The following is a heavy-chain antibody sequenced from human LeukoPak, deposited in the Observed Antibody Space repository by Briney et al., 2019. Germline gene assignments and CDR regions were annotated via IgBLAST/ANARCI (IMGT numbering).Heavy chain of an antibody. V-gene: IGHV3-53*01. J-gene: IGHJ4*02. CDR1: GFTVSSNY. CDR3: AKGRGYSYGYYFDY. CDR2: IYSGGST. Sequence: GGSLRLSCAASGFTVSSNYMSWVRQAPGKGLEWVSVIYSGGSTYYADSVKGRFTISRDNSKNTLYLQMNSLRAEDTAVYYCAKGRGYSYGYYFDYWGQGTLVTVSS. D-gene: IGHD5-18*01.